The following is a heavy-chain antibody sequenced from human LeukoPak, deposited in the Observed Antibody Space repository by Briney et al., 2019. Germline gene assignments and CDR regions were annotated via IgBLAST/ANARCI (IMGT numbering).Heavy chain of an antibody. V-gene: IGHV4-30-4*01. J-gene: IGHJ4*02. Sequence: SETLSLTCTVSGGSISSGDDYWSWIRQPPGKGLEWIGYIYYSGSTYYNPSLKSRVTISVDTSKNQFSLKLSSVTAADTAVYYCARGWYDYVWGSNRSGYFDYWGQGILVTVSS. CDR1: GGSISSGDDY. D-gene: IGHD3-16*02. CDR2: IYYSGST. CDR3: ARGWYDYVWGSNRSGYFDY.